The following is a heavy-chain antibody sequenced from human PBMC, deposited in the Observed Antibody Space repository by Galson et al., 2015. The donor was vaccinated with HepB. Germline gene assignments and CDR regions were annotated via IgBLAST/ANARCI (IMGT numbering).Heavy chain of an antibody. V-gene: IGHV3-13*04. J-gene: IGHJ6*02. CDR3: ARARRITMVRGGSHYYGMDV. CDR2: IGTAGDT. Sequence: SLRLSCAASGFTFSSYDMHWVRQATGKGLEWVSAIGTAGDTYYPGSVKGRFTISRENAKNSLYLQMNSLRAGDTAVYYCARARRITMVRGGSHYYGMDVWGQGTTVTVSS. D-gene: IGHD3-10*01. CDR1: GFTFSSYD.